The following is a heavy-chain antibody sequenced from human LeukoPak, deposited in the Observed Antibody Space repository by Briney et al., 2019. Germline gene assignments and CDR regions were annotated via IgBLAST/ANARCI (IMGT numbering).Heavy chain of an antibody. V-gene: IGHV1-2*02. CDR3: ARNRGGSYFIY. CDR1: GYTFTGYY. D-gene: IGHD1-26*01. J-gene: IGHJ4*02. Sequence: ASVKVSCKASGYTFTGYYIHWVRQAPGQGLEWIGWINPDSGGTNYPQKFQGRVIMTRDTSISTAYMELSSLTSDDTAVYFCARNRGGSYFIYWGQGTLVTVSS. CDR2: INPDSGGT.